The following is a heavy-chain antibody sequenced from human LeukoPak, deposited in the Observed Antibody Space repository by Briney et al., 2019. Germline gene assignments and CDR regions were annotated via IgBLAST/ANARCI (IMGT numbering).Heavy chain of an antibody. V-gene: IGHV1-18*01. CDR1: GYTFTSYG. J-gene: IGHJ4*02. CDR3: SRNLATIGEGPFYY. Sequence: ASVTVPCKASGYTFTSYGISWVRQAPGQGLERMGWISAYNGNTNCAQKLQGRVTMTTDTSTSTAYMELRSLISDDTAVYYCSRNLATIGEGPFYYWGQGTLVTVSS. D-gene: IGHD1-26*01. CDR2: ISAYNGNT.